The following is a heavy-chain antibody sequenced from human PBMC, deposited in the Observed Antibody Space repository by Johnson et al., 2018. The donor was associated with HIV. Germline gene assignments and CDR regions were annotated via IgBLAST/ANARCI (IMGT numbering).Heavy chain of an antibody. CDR1: GFTVSSNY. Sequence: VQLVESGGGLIQPGGSLRLSCAASGFTVSSNYMSWVRQAPGKGLAWVSIIYGGGSTYYAASVKRRFTISRDNSKNTLYLQMNSLRAEDTAVYYCAINSGYDSHGAFDIWGQGTMVTVSS. D-gene: IGHD5-12*01. V-gene: IGHV3-53*01. J-gene: IGHJ3*02. CDR2: IYGGGST. CDR3: AINSGYDSHGAFDI.